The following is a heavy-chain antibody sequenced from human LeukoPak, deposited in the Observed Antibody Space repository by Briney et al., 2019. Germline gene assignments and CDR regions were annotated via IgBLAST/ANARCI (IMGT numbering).Heavy chain of an antibody. CDR3: ARCYYDGSGFYYYFDY. CDR1: GFSVSNYY. Sequence: GGSLRLSCAASGFSVSNYYMSWVRQAPGKGLEWVSVIYSGGNTYYIDSVKGRFTISRDNPKNTVFLQMGSLRGEDTAVYYCARCYYDGSGFYYYFDYWGQGTLVTVSS. V-gene: IGHV3-53*01. J-gene: IGHJ4*02. D-gene: IGHD3-22*01. CDR2: IYSGGNT.